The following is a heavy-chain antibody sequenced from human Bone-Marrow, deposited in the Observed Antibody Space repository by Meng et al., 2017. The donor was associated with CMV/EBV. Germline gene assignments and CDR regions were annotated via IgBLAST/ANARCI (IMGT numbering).Heavy chain of an antibody. Sequence: FSSYGSGWLRQGPGQGLEWMGGIIPIFGKANYAQKFQGRVTITTDESTSTAYMELSSLSSEDTAVYYCARPSEGRRGVWDYYYGMDVWGQGTTVTVSS. CDR1: FSSYG. V-gene: IGHV1-69*05. CDR2: IIPIFGKA. CDR3: ARPSEGRRGVWDYYYGMDV. D-gene: IGHD3-16*01. J-gene: IGHJ6*02.